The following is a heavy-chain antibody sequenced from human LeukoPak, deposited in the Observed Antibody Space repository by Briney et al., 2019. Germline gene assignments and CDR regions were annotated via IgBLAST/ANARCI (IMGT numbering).Heavy chain of an antibody. J-gene: IGHJ4*02. Sequence: GGSLRLSCGASGFTFDDHAMHWVRQAPGKGLEWVSSISSSSSYIYYADSVKGRFTISRDNAKNSLYLQMNSLRAEDTAVYYCASYDDFWSGYSDWGQGTLVTVSS. D-gene: IGHD3-3*01. CDR3: ASYDDFWSGYSD. CDR1: GFTFDDHA. CDR2: ISSSSSYI. V-gene: IGHV3-21*01.